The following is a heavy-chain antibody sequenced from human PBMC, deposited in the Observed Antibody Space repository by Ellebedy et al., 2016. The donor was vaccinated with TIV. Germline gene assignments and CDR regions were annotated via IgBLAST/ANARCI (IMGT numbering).Heavy chain of an antibody. J-gene: IGHJ4*02. D-gene: IGHD6-13*01. V-gene: IGHV4-4*02. CDR1: GDSISSSNW. Sequence: MPSETLSLTCAVSGDSISSSNWWNWVRQTPGKGLEWIGEIYQSGGTNYNPSLKSRVTISVDKSKNQFSLKLTSVTAADTAVYYCARAPAGTQKSPLDYWGQGTLVTVSS. CDR2: IYQSGGT. CDR3: ARAPAGTQKSPLDY.